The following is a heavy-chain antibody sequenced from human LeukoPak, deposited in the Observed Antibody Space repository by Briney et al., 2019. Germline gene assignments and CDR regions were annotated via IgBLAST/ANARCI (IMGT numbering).Heavy chain of an antibody. Sequence: GGSLRLSCAASGFTFSSYAMHWVRQVPGKGLGWVAVISYDGSNKYYADSVKGRFTISRDNSKNTLYLQMNSLRAEDTAVYYCARDGYCSGSSCYSTTDYWGQGTLVTVSS. CDR2: ISYDGSNK. V-gene: IGHV3-30-3*01. CDR1: GFTFSSYA. D-gene: IGHD2-15*01. J-gene: IGHJ4*02. CDR3: ARDGYCSGSSCYSTTDY.